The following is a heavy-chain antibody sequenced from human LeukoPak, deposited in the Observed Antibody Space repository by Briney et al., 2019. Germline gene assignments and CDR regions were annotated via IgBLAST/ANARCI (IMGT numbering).Heavy chain of an antibody. CDR2: LSGSGGST. D-gene: IGHD2-2*02. CDR1: GFTFSSYA. J-gene: IGHJ5*02. Sequence: GGSQRLSCAASGFTFSSYAMNWVRQAPGKGPEWVSGLSGSGGSTYYADSVKGRFTISRDNSKNTLYLQMNSLRAEDTAVYYCALAQRYCSSTSCYTGSFDPWGQGTLVTVSS. CDR3: ALAQRYCSSTSCYTGSFDP. V-gene: IGHV3-23*01.